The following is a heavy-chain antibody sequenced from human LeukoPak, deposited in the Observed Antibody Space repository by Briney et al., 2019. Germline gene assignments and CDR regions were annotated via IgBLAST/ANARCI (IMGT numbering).Heavy chain of an antibody. Sequence: SATLSLTCPVSGGSISSGGYYWSWIRQHPGKGLEWIGYIYYSGSTYYNPSLKSRVTISVDTSKNQFSLKLSSVTAADTAVYYCARDRDSSGYMDVWGQGTTVTVSS. CDR1: GGSISSGGYY. V-gene: IGHV4-31*03. J-gene: IGHJ6*02. CDR2: IYYSGST. CDR3: ARDRDSSGYMDV. D-gene: IGHD3-22*01.